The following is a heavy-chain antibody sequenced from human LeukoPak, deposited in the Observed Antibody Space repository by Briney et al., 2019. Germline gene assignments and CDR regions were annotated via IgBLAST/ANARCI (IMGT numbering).Heavy chain of an antibody. CDR2: IYYSGST. V-gene: IGHV4-30-4*01. J-gene: IGHJ5*02. Sequence: PSQTLSLTCTVSGGSISSGDYYWSWIRQPPGKGLEWIGYIYYSGSTYYNPSLKSRVTISVDTSKNQFSLELSSVTAADTAMYYCARLWYTAYKGWLDPWGQGTLVTVPS. CDR3: ARLWYTAYKGWLDP. CDR1: GGSISSGDYY. D-gene: IGHD5-18*01.